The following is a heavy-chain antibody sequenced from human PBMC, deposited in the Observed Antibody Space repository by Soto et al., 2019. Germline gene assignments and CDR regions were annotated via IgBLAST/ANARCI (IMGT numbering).Heavy chain of an antibody. CDR3: AGGGSGYYNL. V-gene: IGHV3-74*01. CDR1: GFTFSSSW. CDR2: INPDGTYT. D-gene: IGHD3-22*01. Sequence: EVQLVESGGGLVQPGGSLRLSCAASGFTFSSSWMHWVRQSPGGGLVWVSRINPDGTYTTYADSVKGRFTISRDNAKNTLSLQINSLTAEDTAVYYCAGGGSGYYNLWGQGTLVTVSS. J-gene: IGHJ5*02.